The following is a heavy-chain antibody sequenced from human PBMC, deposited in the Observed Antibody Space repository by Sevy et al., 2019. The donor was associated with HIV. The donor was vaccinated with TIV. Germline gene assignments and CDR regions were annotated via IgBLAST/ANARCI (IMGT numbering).Heavy chain of an antibody. CDR3: AREGGASSVGFENWFGP. Sequence: SETLSLTCTVSGGSITSYSWSWIRQPAGKGLEWLGRIYSNGNSNYNHSLKSRVTMSVDTSKNQFSLKLTSVNAADTAVYFCAREGGASSVGFENWFGPWGQGTLVTVSS. J-gene: IGHJ5*02. V-gene: IGHV4-4*07. D-gene: IGHD6-19*01. CDR2: IYSNGNS. CDR1: GGSITSYS.